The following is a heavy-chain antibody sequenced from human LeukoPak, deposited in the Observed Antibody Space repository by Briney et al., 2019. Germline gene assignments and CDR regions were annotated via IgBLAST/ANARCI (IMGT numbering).Heavy chain of an antibody. CDR3: ARDGSSGWYSYYYYYMDV. D-gene: IGHD6-19*01. V-gene: IGHV4-34*01. J-gene: IGHJ6*03. CDR2: INHSGST. CDR1: GGSFSGYY. Sequence: SETLSLTCAVYGGSFSGYYWSWIRQPPGKGLEWIGEINHSGSTNYNPSLKSRVTISVDTSKNQFSLKLSSVTAADTAVYYCARDGSSGWYSYYYYYMDVWGKGTTVTVSS.